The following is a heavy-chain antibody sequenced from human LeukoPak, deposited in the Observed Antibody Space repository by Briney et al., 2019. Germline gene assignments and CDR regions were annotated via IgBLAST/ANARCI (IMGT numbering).Heavy chain of an antibody. J-gene: IGHJ3*02. CDR3: ARRNDFDI. V-gene: IGHV4-4*08. CDR1: GGSISSYY. CDR2: IYISGRT. Sequence: PSETLSLTCTVSGGSISSYYWSWIRQPPGKGLEWIGNIYISGRTNYNPSLKSRVTRSEDTSKNQFSLKLTSVTAAVTAIYYCARRNDFDIWGQGTMVTVSS.